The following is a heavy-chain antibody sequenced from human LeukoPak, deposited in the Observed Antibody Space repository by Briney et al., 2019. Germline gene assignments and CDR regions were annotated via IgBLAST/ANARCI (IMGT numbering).Heavy chain of an antibody. CDR1: GFTLSSYA. D-gene: IGHD1-26*01. CDR2: ISSSGSTI. Sequence: PGGSLRLSCAASGFTLSSYAMIWARQAPGKGLEWVSYISSSGSTIYYADSVKGRFTISRDNAKNSLYLQMNSLRAEDTAVYYCARAPWELLPDYWGQGTLVTVSS. CDR3: ARAPWELLPDY. J-gene: IGHJ4*02. V-gene: IGHV3-48*04.